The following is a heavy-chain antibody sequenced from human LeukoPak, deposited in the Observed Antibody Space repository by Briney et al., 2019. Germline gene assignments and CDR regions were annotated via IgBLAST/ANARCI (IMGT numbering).Heavy chain of an antibody. D-gene: IGHD6-19*01. J-gene: IGHJ4*02. V-gene: IGHV4-59*01. Sequence: PSETLSLTCTVSGGSISSYYWRWIRQPPGKGLEWIGYIYYSGSTNYNPSLKSRVTMSVDTSKNQFSLKLSSVTAADTAVYYCARGSGWYYYWGRGTLVTVSS. CDR2: IYYSGST. CDR1: GGSISSYY. CDR3: ARGSGWYYY.